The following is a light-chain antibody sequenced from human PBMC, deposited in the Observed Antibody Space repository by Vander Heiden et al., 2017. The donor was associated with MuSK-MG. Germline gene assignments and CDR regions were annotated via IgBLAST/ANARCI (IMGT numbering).Light chain of an antibody. CDR1: SRNIGGYNY. CDR3: NSYTSSDTVV. CDR2: EVN. Sequence: QSALTQPASVSGSPGQSITISCTGTSRNIGGYNYVSWFQHHPGSPPKLIIFEVNKRPSGVSVRFSGSKSGNTASLTISGLQAEDEADYYCNSYTSSDTVVFGGGSKLTV. J-gene: IGLJ2*01. V-gene: IGLV2-14*01.